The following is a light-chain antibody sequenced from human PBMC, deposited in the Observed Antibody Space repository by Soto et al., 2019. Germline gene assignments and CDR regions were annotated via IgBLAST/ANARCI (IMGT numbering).Light chain of an antibody. V-gene: IGLV2-23*02. J-gene: IGLJ2*01. CDR2: EVN. Sequence: QSVLTQPASLSGSPGQSIIISCTGASSDGGSYNLVSWYKLHPGKAPKLLIYEVNKRPSGISNRFSGSKSGNTASLTISGLQADDEADYYCCPYEGRSTYVIFGGGTKVTVL. CDR3: CPYEGRSTYVI. CDR1: SSDGGSYNL.